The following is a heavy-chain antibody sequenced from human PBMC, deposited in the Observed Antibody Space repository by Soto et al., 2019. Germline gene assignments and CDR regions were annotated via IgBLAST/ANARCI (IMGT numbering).Heavy chain of an antibody. J-gene: IGHJ2*01. Sequence: SDGMNCVGQAPGKGLEWVSYISSSSSTIYYADSVKGRFTISRDNAKNSPYLQMNSLRDEDTAVYYCARGTFFFDGGYSNEIYGLSLWG. CDR2: ISSSSSTI. V-gene: IGHV3-48*02. D-gene: IGHD4-17*01. CDR3: ARGTFFFDGGYSNEIYGLSL. CDR1: SDG.